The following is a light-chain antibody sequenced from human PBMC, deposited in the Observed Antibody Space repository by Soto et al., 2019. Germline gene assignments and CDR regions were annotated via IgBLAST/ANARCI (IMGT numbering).Light chain of an antibody. J-gene: IGLJ3*02. V-gene: IGLV2-14*01. Sequence: QSALTQPASVSGSPGQSITISCAGSSSDVGGYNYVSWYQQHPGKAPKLMIYHVTNRPSGASDRFSGSKSGNTASLTISGVQAEDEADYYCSSYTASSTWVFGGGTKVTVL. CDR2: HVT. CDR3: SSYTASSTWV. CDR1: SSDVGGYNY.